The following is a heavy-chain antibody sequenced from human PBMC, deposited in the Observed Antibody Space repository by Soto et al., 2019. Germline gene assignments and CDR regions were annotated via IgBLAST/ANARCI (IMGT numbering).Heavy chain of an antibody. J-gene: IGHJ6*02. CDR2: ISAYNGNT. CDR3: AWTRDYQTTYYYYYGMDV. CDR1: GYTFTSYG. V-gene: IGHV1-18*01. Sequence: QVQLVQSGAEVKKPGASVKVSCKASGYTFTSYGISWVRQAPGQGLEWMGWISAYNGNTNYAQKLQGRVTMTTDTSTSTAYMELRSLRSDDTAVYYCAWTRDYQTTYYYYYGMDVWGQGTTVTVSS. D-gene: IGHD4-17*01.